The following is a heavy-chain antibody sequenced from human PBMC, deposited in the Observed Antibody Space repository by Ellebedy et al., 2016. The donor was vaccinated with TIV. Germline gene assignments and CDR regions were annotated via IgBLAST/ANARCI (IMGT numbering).Heavy chain of an antibody. J-gene: IGHJ6*02. D-gene: IGHD6-19*01. V-gene: IGHV3-48*01. Sequence: GESLKISXAASGFTFSSYAMVWVRQAPGKGLEWIAHISSTSATINYADFVKGRFTISRDNSKNTLYLQMNSLRAEDTALYYCARAVAGAYYYYGMDVWGQGNAVTVSS. CDR1: GFTFSSYA. CDR2: ISSTSATI. CDR3: ARAVAGAYYYYGMDV.